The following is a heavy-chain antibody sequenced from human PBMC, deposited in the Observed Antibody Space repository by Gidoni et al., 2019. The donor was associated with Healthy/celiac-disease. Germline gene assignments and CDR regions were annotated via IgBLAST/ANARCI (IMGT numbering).Heavy chain of an antibody. CDR3: ATDHRGCSGGSCYYYYGMDV. CDR2: FDPEDGET. D-gene: IGHD2-15*01. Sequence: EVDFYGGFDPEDGETIYAQKFQGRVTMTEDTSTDTAYMELSSLRSEDTAVYYCATDHRGCSGGSCYYYYGMDVWGQGTTVTVSS. J-gene: IGHJ6*02. V-gene: IGHV1-24*01.